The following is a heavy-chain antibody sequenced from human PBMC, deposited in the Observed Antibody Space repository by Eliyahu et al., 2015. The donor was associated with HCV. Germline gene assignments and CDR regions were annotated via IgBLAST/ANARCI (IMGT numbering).Heavy chain of an antibody. V-gene: IGHV3-23*01. Sequence: EVQLLESGGGLVQPGGSLRLSCAASGFTFSSYAMSWVRQAPGKGLEWVSVISGSGGSTYYADSVKGRFTISRDNSKNTLYLQMNSLRAEDTAVYYCAKPRSGYYYIFDYWGQGTLVTVSS. CDR2: ISGSGGST. CDR3: AKPRSGYYYIFDY. CDR1: GFTFSSYA. J-gene: IGHJ4*02. D-gene: IGHD3-22*01.